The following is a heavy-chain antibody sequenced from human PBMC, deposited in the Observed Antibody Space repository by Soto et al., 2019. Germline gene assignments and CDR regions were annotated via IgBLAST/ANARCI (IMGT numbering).Heavy chain of an antibody. CDR3: ARVGRQRLLLDI. CDR1: GESFSGYY. CDR2: INHSGST. V-gene: IGHV4-34*01. J-gene: IGHJ3*02. D-gene: IGHD6-25*01. Sequence: SETLSLTRALYGESFSGYYWSWIRQPPGKGLEWIGEINHSGSTNYNPSLKSRVTISVDTSKNQFSLKLSSVTAADTAVYYCARVGRQRLLLDIWGQGTMVT.